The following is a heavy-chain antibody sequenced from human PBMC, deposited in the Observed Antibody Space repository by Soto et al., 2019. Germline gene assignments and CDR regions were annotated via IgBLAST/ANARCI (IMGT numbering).Heavy chain of an antibody. CDR2: IYYSGST. Sequence: PSETLSLTCTVSGGSISSSSYYWGWIRQPPGKGLEWIGSIYYSGSTYYNPSLKSRVTISVDTSKNQFSLKLSSVTAADTAVYYCARQNQYYYDSSGYFDAFDIWGQGTMVTV. V-gene: IGHV4-39*01. J-gene: IGHJ3*02. CDR3: ARQNQYYYDSSGYFDAFDI. CDR1: GGSISSSSYY. D-gene: IGHD3-22*01.